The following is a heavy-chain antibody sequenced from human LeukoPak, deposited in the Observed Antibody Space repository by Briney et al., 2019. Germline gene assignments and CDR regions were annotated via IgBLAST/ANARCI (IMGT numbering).Heavy chain of an antibody. Sequence: LKPSETLSLTCAVYGGSFSGYYWSWIRQPPGKGLEWIGEINHSGSTNYNPSLRSRVTISVDTSKNQLSLKLSSVTAADTAVYYCARRTSWTKYGSGSPAPRIKYYYYYYMDVWGKGTTVTISS. CDR1: GGSFSGYY. CDR2: INHSGST. V-gene: IGHV4-34*01. CDR3: ARRTSWTKYGSGSPAPRIKYYYYYYMDV. J-gene: IGHJ6*03. D-gene: IGHD3-10*01.